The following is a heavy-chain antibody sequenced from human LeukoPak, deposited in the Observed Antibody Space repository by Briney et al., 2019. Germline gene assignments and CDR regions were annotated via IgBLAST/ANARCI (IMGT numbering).Heavy chain of an antibody. CDR2: IYSGGST. D-gene: IGHD5-12*01. V-gene: IGHV3-53*01. CDR1: GFTVSSNY. J-gene: IGHJ5*02. Sequence: PGGSLRLSCAASGFTVSSNYMSWVRQAPGKGLEWVSVIYSGGSTYYADSVKGRFTISRDNSKNTLYLQMNSLRAEDTAVYYCAKEGGRVATNRPSEPWGQGTLVTVSS. CDR3: AKEGGRVATNRPSEP.